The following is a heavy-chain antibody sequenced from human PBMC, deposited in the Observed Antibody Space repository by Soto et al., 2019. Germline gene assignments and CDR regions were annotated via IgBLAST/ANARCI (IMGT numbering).Heavy chain of an antibody. CDR2: IYPGDSDT. Sequence: PGESLKISCKGSGYSFAGYWIGWVRQMPGKGLDWMGVIYPGDSDTRYSPSFHGQVTISADKSISTAYLQWSSLKASDTAMYFCARLPGVRGVFDGFNAWGQGTTVTVSS. V-gene: IGHV5-51*01. D-gene: IGHD3-10*01. CDR3: ARLPGVRGVFDGFNA. J-gene: IGHJ6*02. CDR1: GYSFAGYW.